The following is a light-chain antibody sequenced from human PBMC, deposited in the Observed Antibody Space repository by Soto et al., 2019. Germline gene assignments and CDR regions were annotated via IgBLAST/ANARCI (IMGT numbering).Light chain of an antibody. J-gene: IGKJ2*01. Sequence: DIVMTQSSASLSVSLGGRATINCKSSQTILYTSNNKKYLAWYQQKAGQPPKLLIYWASTRESGVPDRFSGSGSEKDFTLSISNLQPEDVAVYYCQQYYSTTYSFGQGSKLEIK. V-gene: IGKV4-1*01. CDR2: WAS. CDR3: QQYYSTTYS. CDR1: QTILYTSNNKKY.